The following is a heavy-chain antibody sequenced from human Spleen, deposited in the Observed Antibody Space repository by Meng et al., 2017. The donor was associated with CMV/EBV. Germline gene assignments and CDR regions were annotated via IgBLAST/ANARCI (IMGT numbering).Heavy chain of an antibody. CDR1: GFTFSSYG. V-gene: IGHV3-30*02. D-gene: IGHD6-13*01. CDR2: IRYDGSNK. CDR3: ARDVRSSWYYYYYGMDV. Sequence: GESLKISCAASGFTFSSYGMHWVRQAPGKGLEWVAFIRYDGSNKYYADSVKGRFTISRDNSKNTLYLQMNSLRAEDTAVYYCARDVRSSWYYYYYGMDVWGQGTTVTVSS. J-gene: IGHJ6*02.